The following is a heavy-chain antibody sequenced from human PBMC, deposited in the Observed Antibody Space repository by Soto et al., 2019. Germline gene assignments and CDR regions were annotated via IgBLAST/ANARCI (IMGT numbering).Heavy chain of an antibody. CDR2: TYYRSKWYN. CDR1: GDSVSSNSAA. Sequence: SQTLSLTCAISGDSVSSNSAAWNWIRQSPSRGLEWLGRTYYRSKWYNDYAVSVKSRITINPDTSKNQFSLQLNSVTPEDAAVYYCARELLGVSRKWLVTSGLHNWFDPWGQGTLVTVSS. D-gene: IGHD6-19*01. CDR3: ARELLGVSRKWLVTSGLHNWFDP. J-gene: IGHJ5*02. V-gene: IGHV6-1*01.